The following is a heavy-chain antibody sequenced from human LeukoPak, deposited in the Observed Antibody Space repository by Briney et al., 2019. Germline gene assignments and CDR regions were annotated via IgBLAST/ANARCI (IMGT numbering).Heavy chain of an antibody. CDR3: AREYSSSSGKNTFDI. V-gene: IGHV4-4*07. D-gene: IGHD6-6*01. J-gene: IGHJ3*02. CDR2: IYSSGSN. Sequence: KPSETLSLTCTVSGGSISSYYWSWIRQPAGKGLEWIGRIYSSGSNNYNPSLKSRVTMSVDTSKNQFSLKLTSVTAADTAVYYCAREYSSSSGKNTFDIWGQGTMVTVSS. CDR1: GGSISSYY.